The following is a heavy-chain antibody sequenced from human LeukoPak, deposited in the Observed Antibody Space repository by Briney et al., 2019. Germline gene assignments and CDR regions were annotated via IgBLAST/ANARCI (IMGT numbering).Heavy chain of an antibody. Sequence: PSETLSLTCTASGGSISSYYWSWIRQPPGKGLEWIGYIYYSGSTNYNPSLKSRVTISVDTSKNQFSLKLSSVTAADTAVYYCARGGPRRDGYNFDYWGQGTLVTVSS. CDR2: IYYSGST. D-gene: IGHD5-24*01. CDR3: ARGGPRRDGYNFDY. CDR1: GGSISSYY. V-gene: IGHV4-59*01. J-gene: IGHJ4*02.